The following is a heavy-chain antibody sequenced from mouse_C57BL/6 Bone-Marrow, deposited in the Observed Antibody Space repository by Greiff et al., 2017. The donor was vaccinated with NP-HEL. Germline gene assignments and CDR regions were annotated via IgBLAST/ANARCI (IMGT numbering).Heavy chain of an antibody. CDR1: GYTFTSYG. CDR3: ARSLIYYGNYYAMDY. J-gene: IGHJ4*01. V-gene: IGHV1-81*01. CDR2: IYPRSGNN. Sequence: QVQLKQSGAELARPGASVKLSCKASGYTFTSYGISWVKQRTGQGLEWIGEIYPRSGNNYYNEKFKGKATLTADKSSSTAYMELRSLTSEDAAVYFCARSLIYYGNYYAMDYWGQGTSVTVSS. D-gene: IGHD2-1*01.